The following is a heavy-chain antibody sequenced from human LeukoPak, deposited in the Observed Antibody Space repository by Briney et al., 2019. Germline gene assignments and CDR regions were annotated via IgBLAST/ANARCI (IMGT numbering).Heavy chain of an antibody. CDR2: IKQDASEK. V-gene: IGHV3-7*01. CDR1: RFSFSTYW. D-gene: IGHD1-26*01. J-gene: IGHJ4*02. Sequence: GGSLSLSCAASRFSFSTYWMTWVRQAPGKGLEWVANIKQDASEKYYVDSVKGRFTIFRDNAKNSLYLQMNSLRAEDTAVYYCARHGEGATIDSWGQGTLVTVSS. CDR3: ARHGEGATIDS.